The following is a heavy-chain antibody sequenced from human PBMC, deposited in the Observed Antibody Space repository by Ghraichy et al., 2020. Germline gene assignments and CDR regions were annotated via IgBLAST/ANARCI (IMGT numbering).Heavy chain of an antibody. CDR3: ARRSVTGTLYYYYYYGMDV. CDR1: GGSFSGYY. V-gene: IGHV4-34*01. J-gene: IGHJ6*02. Sequence: SETLSLTCAVYGGSFSGYYWSWIRQPPGKGLEWIGEINHSGSTNYNPSLKSRVTISVDTSKNQFSLKLSSVTAADTAVYYCARRSVTGTLYYYYYYGMDVWGQGTTVTVSS. CDR2: INHSGST. D-gene: IGHD1-20*01.